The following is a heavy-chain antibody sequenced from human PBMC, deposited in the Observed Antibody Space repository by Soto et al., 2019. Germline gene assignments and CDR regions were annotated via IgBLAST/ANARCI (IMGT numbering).Heavy chain of an antibody. CDR3: ARLNGYCISTNCHGYYGMDV. D-gene: IGHD2-2*03. Sequence: SETLSLTCAVSGYSISSSNWWGWIRQPPGKGLEWIGYIYYSENTYYNPSLLSRVTISVDTSKNEFSLRLSSVTAADTAVYYCARLNGYCISTNCHGYYGMDVWGQGTTVTVSS. V-gene: IGHV4-28*01. J-gene: IGHJ6*02. CDR2: IYYSENT. CDR1: GYSISSSNW.